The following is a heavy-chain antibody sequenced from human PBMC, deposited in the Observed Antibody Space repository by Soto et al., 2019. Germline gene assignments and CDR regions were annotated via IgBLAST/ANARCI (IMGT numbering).Heavy chain of an antibody. V-gene: IGHV4-34*01. D-gene: IGHD3-10*01. CDR1: GGSFSGYY. CDR3: ARALPNGSGSYYYFDY. CDR2: INHSGST. Sequence: SETLSLTCAVYGGSFSGYYWSWIRQPPGKGLEWIGEINHSGSTNYNPSLKSRVTISVDTSKNQFSLKLSSVTAADTAVYYCARALPNGSGSYYYFDYWGQGTLVTVSS. J-gene: IGHJ4*02.